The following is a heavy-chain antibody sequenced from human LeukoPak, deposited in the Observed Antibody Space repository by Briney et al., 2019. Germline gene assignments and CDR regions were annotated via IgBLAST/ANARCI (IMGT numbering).Heavy chain of an antibody. D-gene: IGHD3-3*01. CDR3: AREWGRTIFGVVTPYNWFDP. CDR1: GYTFTGYY. Sequence: ASVKVSCKASGYTFTGYYMHWVRQAPGQGLEWMGRINPNSGGTNYAQKFQGRVTMTRDTSISTAYMELSRLGSDDTAVYYCAREWGRTIFGVVTPYNWFDPWGQGTLVTVSS. CDR2: INPNSGGT. J-gene: IGHJ5*02. V-gene: IGHV1-2*06.